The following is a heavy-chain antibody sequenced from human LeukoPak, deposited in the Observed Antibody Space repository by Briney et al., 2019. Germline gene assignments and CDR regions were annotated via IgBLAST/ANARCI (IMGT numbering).Heavy chain of an antibody. CDR1: GYTFTAYY. V-gene: IGHV1-2*02. J-gene: IGHJ4*02. D-gene: IGHD4-17*01. CDR2: INPKIGVT. CDR3: ARGERDGDLDS. Sequence: ASVKVSCPASGYTFTAYYMHWVRPAPGQGLEWMGWINPKIGVTNYAQKFQGRVTMTRDTSINTAYMELSRLRSDDTAVYYCARGERDGDLDSWGQGTLVTVSS.